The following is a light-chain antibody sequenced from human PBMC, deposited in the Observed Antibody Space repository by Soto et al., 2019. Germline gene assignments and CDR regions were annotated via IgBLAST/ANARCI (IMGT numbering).Light chain of an antibody. CDR1: QSVSSN. CDR3: QQYNNLPLT. Sequence: EIVMTQSPATLSVSPGERATLSCRASQSVSSNLAWYQQKPGQAPRLLIYGASTRATGIPARFSGSGSGTEFTLTINSLQSEDFAVYYCQQYNNLPLTFGQGTKLEIK. V-gene: IGKV3-15*01. J-gene: IGKJ2*01. CDR2: GAS.